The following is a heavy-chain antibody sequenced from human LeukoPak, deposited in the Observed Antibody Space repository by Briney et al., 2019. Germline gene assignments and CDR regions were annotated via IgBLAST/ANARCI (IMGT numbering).Heavy chain of an antibody. J-gene: IGHJ3*02. CDR1: GYTFTGYY. CDR3: ARGTATSRDASDI. D-gene: IGHD1-1*01. CDR2: INPNSGGT. Sequence: ASVKVSCKASGYTFTGYYMHWVRQAPGQGLEWMGWINPNSGGTNYAQKYQGRVTMTRDTSISAAYMELRRLRSDDTAVYYCARGTATSRDASDIWGQGTMVTVSS. V-gene: IGHV1-2*02.